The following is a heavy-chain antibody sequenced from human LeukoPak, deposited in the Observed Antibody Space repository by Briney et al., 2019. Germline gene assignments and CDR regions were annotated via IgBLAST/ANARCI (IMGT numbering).Heavy chain of an antibody. CDR3: ATVRAAAGSYYFDY. CDR2: FDPEDGET. CDR1: GYTLTELS. V-gene: IGHV1-24*01. J-gene: IGHJ4*02. Sequence: ASVKVSCKVSGYTLTELSMHWVRQAPGKGLEWMGGFDPEDGETIYAQKFQGGVTMTEDTSTDTAYMELSSLRSEDTAVYYCATVRAAAGSYYFDYWGQGTLVTVSS. D-gene: IGHD6-13*01.